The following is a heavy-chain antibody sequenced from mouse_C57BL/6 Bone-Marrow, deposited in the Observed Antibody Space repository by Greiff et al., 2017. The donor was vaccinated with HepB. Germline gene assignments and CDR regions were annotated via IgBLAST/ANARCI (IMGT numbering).Heavy chain of an antibody. CDR3: AKNPYDCYYFYAMDY. D-gene: IGHD2-3*01. CDR2: IWRGGST. CDR1: GFSLTSYG. V-gene: IGHV2-5*01. J-gene: IGHJ4*01. Sequence: VKLMESGPGLVQPSQSLSITCTVSGFSLTSYGVHWVRQSPGKGLEWLGVIWRGGSTDYTAAFMSRLSITKDNSKSQVFFKMNSLQADDTAIYYCAKNPYDCYYFYAMDYWGQGTSVTVSS.